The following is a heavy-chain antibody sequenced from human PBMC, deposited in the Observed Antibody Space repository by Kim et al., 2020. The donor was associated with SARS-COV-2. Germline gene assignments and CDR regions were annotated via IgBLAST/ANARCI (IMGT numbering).Heavy chain of an antibody. D-gene: IGHD6-13*01. CDR2: IYYSGST. V-gene: IGHV4-39*01. Sequence: SETLSLTCTVSGGSISSSSYYWGWIRQPPGKGLEWIGSIYYSGSTYYNPSLKSRVTISVDTSKNQFSLKLSSVTAADTAVYYCVGYTIAAAANFYTHWYFDLWGRGTLVTVSS. CDR1: GGSISSSSYY. CDR3: VGYTIAAAANFYTHWYFDL. J-gene: IGHJ2*01.